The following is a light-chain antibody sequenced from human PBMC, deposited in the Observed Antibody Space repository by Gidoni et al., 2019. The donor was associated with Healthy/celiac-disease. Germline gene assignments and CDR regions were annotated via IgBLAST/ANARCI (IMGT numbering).Light chain of an antibody. CDR3: QQYGSSPTWT. Sequence: IGLTQSPGTLSLSPGERATLSCRASQSVSSSYLAWYQQKPGQAPRLLIYGASSRATGIPDRFSGSGSGTDFTLTISRLEPEDFAVYYCQQYGSSPTWTFGQGTQVEIK. CDR1: QSVSSSY. J-gene: IGKJ1*01. CDR2: GAS. V-gene: IGKV3-20*01.